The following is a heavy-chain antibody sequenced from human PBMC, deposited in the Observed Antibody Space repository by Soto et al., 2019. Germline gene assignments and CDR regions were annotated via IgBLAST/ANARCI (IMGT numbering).Heavy chain of an antibody. V-gene: IGHV4-39*01. J-gene: IGHJ6*02. Sequence: PSETLSLTCSVSGYSVSSSDYYWAWIRQPPGKGLEWIGSMLYSGLTYYNPSLKSRVTLSVDTSKNQFSVRLNFVTASDTAVYYCAPLSVSLSGPYGIHVWGQGTTVTVSS. CDR2: MLYSGLT. D-gene: IGHD2-15*01. CDR1: GYSVSSSDYY. CDR3: APLSVSLSGPYGIHV.